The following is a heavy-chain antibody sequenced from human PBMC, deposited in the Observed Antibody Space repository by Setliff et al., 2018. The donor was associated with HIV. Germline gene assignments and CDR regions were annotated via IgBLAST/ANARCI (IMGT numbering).Heavy chain of an antibody. D-gene: IGHD2-15*01. Sequence: PSETLSLTCAVSGGSINSRDWWSWIRQSPGKGLEWIGSIYYSGNTYYNPSLKSRVIISVDLSQNQFSLKLSYVTAADKAVYYCARGPGGWQRDYYYYYMDVWGKVTTVTVSS. CDR2: IYYSGNT. J-gene: IGHJ6*03. CDR1: GGSINSRDW. V-gene: IGHV4-4*02. CDR3: ARGPGGWQRDYYYYYMDV.